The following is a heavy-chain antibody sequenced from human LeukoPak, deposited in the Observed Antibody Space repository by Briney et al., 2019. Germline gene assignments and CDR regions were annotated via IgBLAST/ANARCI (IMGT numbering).Heavy chain of an antibody. CDR1: GASLSSGSHY. D-gene: IGHD2-21*01. J-gene: IGHJ4*02. V-gene: IGHV4-39*01. Sequence: PSETMSLTCIVSGASLSSGSHYWGWIRQPPGKGLEWIGSIYYSGNTYYSMSLKTRVIISVDTSKNQFSLKLSSVAAADTAVYYCARHYSTFYFDSWGQGTLVTVSS. CDR2: IYYSGNT. CDR3: ARHYSTFYFDS.